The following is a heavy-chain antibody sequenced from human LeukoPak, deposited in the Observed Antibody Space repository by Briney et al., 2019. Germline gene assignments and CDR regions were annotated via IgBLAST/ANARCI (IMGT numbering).Heavy chain of an antibody. J-gene: IGHJ4*02. D-gene: IGHD3-22*01. CDR2: ISGSGGST. CDR3: AINYYDSSAYALHY. Sequence: GGSLRLSCAASGFTFSSYAMSWVRQAPGKGLEWVSAISGSGGSTYYADSVKGRFAISRDDSRNTLYLQMNSLRADDTAVYYCAINYYDSSAYALHYWGQGTLVTVSS. V-gene: IGHV3-23*01. CDR1: GFTFSSYA.